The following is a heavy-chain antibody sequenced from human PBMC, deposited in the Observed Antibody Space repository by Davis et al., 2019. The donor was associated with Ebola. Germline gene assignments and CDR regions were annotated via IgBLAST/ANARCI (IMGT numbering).Heavy chain of an antibody. J-gene: IGHJ4*02. CDR1: GGTFSSYA. CDR2: IIPIFGTA. CDR3: ARDWGMITFGGVMDY. Sequence: AASVKVSCKASGGTFSSYAISWVRQAPGQGLEWMGGIIPIFGTANYAQKFQGRVTITADESTSTAYMELRSLRSDDTAVYYCARDWGMITFGGVMDYWGQGTLVTVSS. V-gene: IGHV1-69*13. D-gene: IGHD3-16*01.